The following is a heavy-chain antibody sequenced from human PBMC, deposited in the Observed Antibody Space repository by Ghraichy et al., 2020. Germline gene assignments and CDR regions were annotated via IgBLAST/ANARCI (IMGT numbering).Heavy chain of an antibody. J-gene: IGHJ6*02. CDR2: IYYSGST. CDR3: ARQELAAGLYGMDV. V-gene: IGHV4-59*08. D-gene: IGHD6-13*01. CDR1: GGSISSYY. Sequence: SETLSLTCTVSGGSISSYYWSWIRQPPGKGLERIGYIYYSGSTNYNPSLKSRVTISVDTSKNQFSLKLSSVTAADTAVYYCARQELAAGLYGMDVWGQGTTVTVSS.